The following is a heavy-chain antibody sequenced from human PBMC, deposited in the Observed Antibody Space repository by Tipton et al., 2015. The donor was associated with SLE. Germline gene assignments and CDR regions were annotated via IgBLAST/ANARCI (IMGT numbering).Heavy chain of an antibody. Sequence: SLRLSCAASGFTFNSYDMHWARQVIGKGLEWVSVIGTSGDTFYADSVKGRFTVSRENAKDSLFLQMNSLRVGDTAVYYCARFCGGGGDCPLYCMDVWGQGTTVTVSS. CDR2: IGTSGDT. V-gene: IGHV3-13*01. CDR1: GFTFNSYD. D-gene: IGHD2-21*01. CDR3: ARFCGGGGDCPLYCMDV. J-gene: IGHJ6*03.